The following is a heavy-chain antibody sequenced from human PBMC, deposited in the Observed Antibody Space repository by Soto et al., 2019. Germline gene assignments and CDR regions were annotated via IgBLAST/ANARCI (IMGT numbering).Heavy chain of an antibody. J-gene: IGHJ4*02. D-gene: IGHD2-15*01. CDR2: ISYDGSNK. CDR1: GFTFSSYG. CDR3: ANGRYCSGGSCRILDY. V-gene: IGHV3-30*18. Sequence: GGSLRLSCAASGFTFSSYGMHWVRQAPGKGLEWVAVISYDGSNKYYADSVKGRFTISRDNSKNTLYLQMNSLRAEDTAVYYCANGRYCSGGSCRILDYWGQGTLVTVSS.